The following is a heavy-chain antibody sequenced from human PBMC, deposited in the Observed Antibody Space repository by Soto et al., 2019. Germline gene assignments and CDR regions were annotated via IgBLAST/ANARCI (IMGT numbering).Heavy chain of an antibody. CDR1: RDSVSSHSAA. D-gene: IGHD3-22*01. V-gene: IGHV6-1*01. CDR2: TYYRSKWYN. J-gene: IGHJ4*02. Sequence: SQALSLTCAISRDSVSSHSAAWNWIRHAPPRGLEWLGRTYYRSKWYNHYAVSVKSRIPVNPDTSKNQFSLQLNSVTPEDTAVYYCARSGPGGYIDYWGQGTLVTVSS. CDR3: ARSGPGGYIDY.